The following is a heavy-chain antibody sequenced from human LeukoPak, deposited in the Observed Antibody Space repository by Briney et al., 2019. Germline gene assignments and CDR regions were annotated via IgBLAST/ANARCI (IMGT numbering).Heavy chain of an antibody. CDR3: AKRRHYYGSGDYYRDP. CDR1: GFTFSSYA. Sequence: GGSLRLSCAASGFTFSSYAISWVRQAPGKGLEWVSSISGSGTNTYYADSVKGRFTISRDNSRNLLFLQMSSLRVEDTAVYYCAKRRHYYGSGDYYRDPWGQGTLVTVSS. CDR2: ISGSGTNT. V-gene: IGHV3-23*01. J-gene: IGHJ5*02. D-gene: IGHD3-10*01.